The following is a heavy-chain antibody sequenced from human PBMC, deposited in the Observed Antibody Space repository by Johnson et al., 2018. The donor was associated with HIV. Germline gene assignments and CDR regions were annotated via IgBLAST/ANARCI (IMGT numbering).Heavy chain of an antibody. CDR2: INWDGDST. V-gene: IGHV3-NL1*01. CDR1: GFTLSSYV. Sequence: QVQLVESGGGVVQPGRSLRLSCAVSGFTLSSYVMHWVRQAPGKGLEWVSLINWDGDSTYYADSVKGRFTIPRDNSKNTLYLQMNSLRAEDTAVYYCASLSDDAFDFWGQGTMVIVSS. J-gene: IGHJ3*01. CDR3: ASLSDDAFDF.